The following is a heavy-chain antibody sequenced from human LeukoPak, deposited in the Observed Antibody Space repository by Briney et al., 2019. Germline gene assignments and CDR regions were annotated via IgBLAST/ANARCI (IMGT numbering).Heavy chain of an antibody. CDR3: ARAEMATIRSWYYYYYMDV. J-gene: IGHJ6*03. V-gene: IGHV1-18*01. D-gene: IGHD5-24*01. Sequence: VASVKVSCKASGYTFTSYGISWVRQAPGQGLEWMGWISAYNGNTNYAQKLQGRVTMTTDTSTSTAYMELRSLRSDDTAVYYCARAEMATIRSWYYYYYMDVWGKGTTVTVSS. CDR2: ISAYNGNT. CDR1: GYTFTSYG.